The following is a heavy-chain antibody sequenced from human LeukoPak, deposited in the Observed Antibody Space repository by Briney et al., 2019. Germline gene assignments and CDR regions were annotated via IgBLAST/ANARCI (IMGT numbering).Heavy chain of an antibody. CDR2: IKSKTDGGTT. D-gene: IGHD5-18*01. CDR1: GFTFSNAW. Sequence: GGSLRLSCAASGFTFSNAWMSWVRQAPGKGLEWVGHIKSKTDGGTTDYAAPVKGRFTISRDDPKNTLYLQMNSLKIEDTAVYYCTTGTWIQLWLADFWGQGTLVTVSS. V-gene: IGHV3-15*01. J-gene: IGHJ4*02. CDR3: TTGTWIQLWLADF.